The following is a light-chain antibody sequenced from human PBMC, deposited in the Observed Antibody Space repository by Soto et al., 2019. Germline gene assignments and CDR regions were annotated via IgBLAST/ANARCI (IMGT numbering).Light chain of an antibody. J-gene: IGKJ5*01. CDR1: QSIHTA. V-gene: IGKV3-11*01. Sequence: VLTQSPATRSLSPRERATLSCRASQSIHTALDWYQQKPGQPPRLVVYESTLRANGVPDRFGGSRSGTEFTLTINNLEPEDFAVYYCQQRNVCPPITFGQGTRLEIK. CDR3: QQRNVCPPIT. CDR2: EST.